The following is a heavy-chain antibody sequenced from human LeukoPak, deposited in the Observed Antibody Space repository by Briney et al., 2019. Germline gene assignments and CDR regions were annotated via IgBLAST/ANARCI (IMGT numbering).Heavy chain of an antibody. J-gene: IGHJ5*02. Sequence: PSQTLSLTCTVSGGSISSDNYSWSWIRRPAGKGLEWIGRVYISGSTNYNPSLKSRVTISVDTSKKQFSLKLSSVTAADTAVYYCAREKIGYYDGSGRGWFDPWGQGTLVTVSS. CDR1: GGSISSDNYS. D-gene: IGHD3-22*01. CDR3: AREKIGYYDGSGRGWFDP. CDR2: VYISGST. V-gene: IGHV4-61*02.